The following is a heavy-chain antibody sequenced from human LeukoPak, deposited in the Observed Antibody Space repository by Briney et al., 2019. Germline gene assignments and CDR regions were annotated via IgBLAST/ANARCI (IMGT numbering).Heavy chain of an antibody. CDR1: GGSISSGGYY. Sequence: SQTLSLTCTASGGSISSGGYYWSWIRQHPGKGLEWIGYIYYSGSTYYNPSLKSRVTISVDTSKNQFSLKLSSVTAADTAVYYCARDNHGYYDFWSGYYGYYYYYMDVWGKGTTVTVSS. V-gene: IGHV4-31*03. CDR3: ARDNHGYYDFWSGYYGYYYYYMDV. J-gene: IGHJ6*03. CDR2: IYYSGST. D-gene: IGHD3-3*01.